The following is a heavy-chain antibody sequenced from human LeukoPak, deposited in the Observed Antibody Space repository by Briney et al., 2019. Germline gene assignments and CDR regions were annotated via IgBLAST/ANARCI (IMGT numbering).Heavy chain of an antibody. D-gene: IGHD6-19*01. Sequence: ASVKVSCKASGYTFTSYAMNWVRQAPGQGPEWMGWINTNTGNPTYAQGFTGRFVFSLDTSVSTAYLQISSLKAEDTAVYYCAREKQWLPTDAFDIWGQGTMVTVSS. CDR3: AREKQWLPTDAFDI. J-gene: IGHJ3*02. CDR1: GYTFTSYA. V-gene: IGHV7-4-1*02. CDR2: INTNTGNP.